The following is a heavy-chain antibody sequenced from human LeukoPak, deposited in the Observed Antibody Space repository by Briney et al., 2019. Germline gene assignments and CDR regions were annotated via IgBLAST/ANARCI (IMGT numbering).Heavy chain of an antibody. V-gene: IGHV3-21*01. Sequence: GGSLRLSCAASGFTFSSYTMNWVRQAPGKGLEWVSSISSSSRSIFYAVSVRGRFTTSRDNAKNSLFLQMNSLRAEDTAVYYCARTHGTLTGTGFDYWGQGTLVTVSS. CDR3: ARTHGTLTGTGFDY. CDR2: ISSSSRSI. D-gene: IGHD1-20*01. J-gene: IGHJ4*02. CDR1: GFTFSSYT.